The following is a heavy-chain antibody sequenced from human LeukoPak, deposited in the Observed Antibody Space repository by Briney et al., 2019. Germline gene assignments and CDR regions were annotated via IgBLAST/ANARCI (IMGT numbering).Heavy chain of an antibody. V-gene: IGHV4-4*02. CDR3: ARKYSSGWYRGNYFDY. J-gene: IGHJ4*02. CDR1: GGSISSSNW. CDR2: IYHSGST. D-gene: IGHD6-19*01. Sequence: SGTLSLTCAVSGGSISSSNWWSWVRPPPGKGLEWIGEIYHSGSTNYNPSLKSRVTISVDKSKNQFSLKLSSVTAVDTAVYYCARKYSSGWYRGNYFDYWGQGTLVTVSS.